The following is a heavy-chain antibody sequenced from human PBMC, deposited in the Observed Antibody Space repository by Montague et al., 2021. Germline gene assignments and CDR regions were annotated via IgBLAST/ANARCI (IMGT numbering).Heavy chain of an antibody. D-gene: IGHD3-22*01. Sequence: SLRLSCAASGFTFSRYWMHWVRQVPGKGQVWVSRIKPDGSFISYADSVKGRFIISRDNAKNTLSLQMNSLRADDTAVYYCVRDQVDYYDSPGDDFDYWGQGTLVTVSS. CDR2: IKPDGSFI. CDR1: GFTFSRYW. J-gene: IGHJ4*02. V-gene: IGHV3-74*01. CDR3: VRDQVDYYDSPGDDFDY.